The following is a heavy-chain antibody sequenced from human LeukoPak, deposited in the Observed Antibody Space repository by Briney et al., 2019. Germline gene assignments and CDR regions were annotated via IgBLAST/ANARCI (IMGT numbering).Heavy chain of an antibody. CDR3: ARDRGYRSYYDSSGYYHDAFDI. CDR1: GGSFSGYY. J-gene: IGHJ3*02. CDR2: IYYSGST. D-gene: IGHD3-22*01. Sequence: SETLSLTCAVYGGSFSGYYWSWIRQPPGKGLEWIGYIYYSGSTNYNPSLKSRVTISVDTSKNQFSLKLSSVTAADTAVYYCARDRGYRSYYDSSGYYHDAFDIWGQGTMVTVSS. V-gene: IGHV4-59*01.